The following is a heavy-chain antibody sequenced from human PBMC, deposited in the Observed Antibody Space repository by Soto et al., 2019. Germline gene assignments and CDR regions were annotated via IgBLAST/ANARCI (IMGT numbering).Heavy chain of an antibody. Sequence: SETLSLTCTVSGGSISSYYWSWIRQPPGKGLEWIGYIYYSGSTSYNPSLKSRVTISVDRSKNQFSLKLSSVTAADTAVYYCASRPSGSGLDPWGQGTLVTVSS. D-gene: IGHD1-26*01. CDR2: IYYSGST. CDR1: GGSISSYY. V-gene: IGHV4-59*12. J-gene: IGHJ5*02. CDR3: ASRPSGSGLDP.